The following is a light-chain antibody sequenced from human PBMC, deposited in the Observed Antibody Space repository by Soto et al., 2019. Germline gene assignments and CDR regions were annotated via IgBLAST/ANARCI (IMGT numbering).Light chain of an antibody. CDR1: SSNIGAGYD. Sequence: QSALTQPPSVSGAPGQTVTISCTGSSSNIGAGYDVHWYQQLPGTAPKLLIYGSTNRPSGVPDRFSGSRSGTSASLAITGLQADDEADYYCQSYDSGLSGSVFGGGTKLTVL. CDR2: GST. CDR3: QSYDSGLSGSV. V-gene: IGLV1-40*01. J-gene: IGLJ2*01.